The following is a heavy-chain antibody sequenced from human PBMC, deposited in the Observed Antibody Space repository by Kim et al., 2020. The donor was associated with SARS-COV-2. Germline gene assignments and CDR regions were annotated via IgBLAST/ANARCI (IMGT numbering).Heavy chain of an antibody. J-gene: IGHJ6*02. CDR1: GGSISSGGYY. CDR2: IYYSGST. D-gene: IGHD3-10*01. CDR3: ARGGLGGSSLGRNGQRPFITMVRGSTYENYYYYYGMDV. V-gene: IGHV4-31*03. Sequence: SETLSLTCTVSGGSISSGGYYWSWIRQHPGKGLEWIGYIYYSGSTYYNPSLKSRVTISVDTSKNQFSLKLSSVTAADTAVYYCARGGLGGSSLGRNGQRPFITMVRGSTYENYYYYYGMDVWGQGTTVTVSS.